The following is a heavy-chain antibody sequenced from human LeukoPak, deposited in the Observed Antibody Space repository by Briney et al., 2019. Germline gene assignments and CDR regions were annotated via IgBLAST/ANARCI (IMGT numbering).Heavy chain of an antibody. CDR1: GFTFSSYG. J-gene: IGHJ4*02. CDR2: ISYDGSNK. CDR3: AKWSASGGSYGLDY. Sequence: PGRSLRLSCAASGFTFSSYGMHWVRQAPGKGLEWVAVISYDGSNKYYADSVKGRFTISRDNSKNTLYLQMNSLRAEDTAVYYCAKWSASGGSYGLDYWGQGTLVTVSS. D-gene: IGHD2-15*01. V-gene: IGHV3-30*18.